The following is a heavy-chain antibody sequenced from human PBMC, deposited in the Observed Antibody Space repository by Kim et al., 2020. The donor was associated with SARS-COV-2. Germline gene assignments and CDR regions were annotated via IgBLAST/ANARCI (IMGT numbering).Heavy chain of an antibody. CDR1: GFTFTNFA. CDR2: VSGSATTT. D-gene: IGHD6-19*01. V-gene: IGHV3-23*01. J-gene: IGHJ4*02. CDR3: AKDRGGYNSGWDKGAYHFNS. Sequence: GGSLRLSCAASGFTFTNFAISWVRQAPGKGLEWVSAVSGSATTTYYADSVRGRFAVSRDNSRNTVYLQMNSLRAEDTAVYYCAKDRGGYNSGWDKGAYHFNSRRQGTLVTVSS.